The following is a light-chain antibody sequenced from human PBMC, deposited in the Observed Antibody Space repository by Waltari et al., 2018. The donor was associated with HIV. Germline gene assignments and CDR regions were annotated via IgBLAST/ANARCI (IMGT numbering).Light chain of an antibody. V-gene: IGLV1-47*01. CDR3: VGWDSSLGAYV. Sequence: QSFLTQPPSASGTPGQTVTISCSGNSSNIENDNVYWYQQLPGMTPKLLIYKNFLRPSGVPDRFAASKSGTSASLTISGLRSADEADYYCVGWDSSLGAYVFGAGTKVAVL. CDR1: SSNIENDN. J-gene: IGLJ1*01. CDR2: KNF.